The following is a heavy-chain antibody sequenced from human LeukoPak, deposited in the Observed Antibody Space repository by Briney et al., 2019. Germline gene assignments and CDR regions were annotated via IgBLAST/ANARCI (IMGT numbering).Heavy chain of an antibody. CDR3: ARGSRFDTGHTGDYIGGGSYFDV. Sequence: SETLSLTCAVYGGSFSTDYWAWIRQPPGKGLEWIGEINHGTRTNYSPSLESRVTIIADTSKNQLFLKLLSVTVADTAVYYCARGSRFDTGHTGDYIGGGSYFDVWGQGTMVAVSS. D-gene: IGHD4-17*01. V-gene: IGHV4-34*01. J-gene: IGHJ3*01. CDR2: INHGTRT. CDR1: GGSFSTDY.